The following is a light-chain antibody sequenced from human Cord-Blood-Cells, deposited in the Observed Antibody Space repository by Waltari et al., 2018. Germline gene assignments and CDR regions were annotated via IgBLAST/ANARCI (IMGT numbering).Light chain of an antibody. CDR1: SPRSCY. CDR2: GKN. Sequence: SSELTQDPAVSVALGQTVRITCQGDSPRSCYARWNQQKPGQAPVLVFYGKNNRPSGIPDQFSGYSSGHTASLTITGAQAEDEADYYCNSRDSSGNHLVFGGGTKLTVL. J-gene: IGLJ2*01. V-gene: IGLV3-19*01. CDR3: NSRDSSGNHLV.